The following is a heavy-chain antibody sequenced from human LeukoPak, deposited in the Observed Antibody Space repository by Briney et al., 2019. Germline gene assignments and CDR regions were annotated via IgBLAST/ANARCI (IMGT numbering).Heavy chain of an antibody. CDR2: IRQDGSEK. Sequence: GGSLRLSCAASGFTFATYWMTWVRQAPGKGLEWVANIRQDGSEKQYVDSVKGRFTISRDNAKNSLYLQMNSLRAEDTAVYYCARSRRGYSYGYFDYWGQGTLVTVSS. D-gene: IGHD5-18*01. J-gene: IGHJ4*02. CDR1: GFTFATYW. V-gene: IGHV3-7*01. CDR3: ARSRRGYSYGYFDY.